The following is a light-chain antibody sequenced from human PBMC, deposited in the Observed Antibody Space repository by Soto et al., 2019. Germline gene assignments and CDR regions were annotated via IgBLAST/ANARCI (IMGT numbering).Light chain of an antibody. Sequence: QSALTQPPSASGSPGHSVTISCTGTSSDVGGYDYVSWYQQQSGKAPKLIIYEVSRRPSGVPDRFSGSKSGDTASLTVSGLQAEDEADYYCSSSAGINNVIFGAGTKLTVL. V-gene: IGLV2-8*01. CDR3: SSSAGINNVI. CDR1: SSDVGGYDY. CDR2: EVS. J-gene: IGLJ1*01.